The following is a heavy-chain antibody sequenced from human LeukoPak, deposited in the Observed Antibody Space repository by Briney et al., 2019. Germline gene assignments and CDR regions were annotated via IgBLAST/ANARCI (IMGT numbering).Heavy chain of an antibody. V-gene: IGHV3-23*01. CDR1: GFTFSSYG. J-gene: IGHJ4*02. CDR3: ASAYYYGSGSKPGYYFDY. Sequence: GGSLRLSCAASGFTFSSYGMSWVRQAPGKGLEWVSAISGSGGSTYYADSVKGRFTISRDNSKNTLYLQMNSLRAEDTAVYYCASAYYYGSGSKPGYYFDYWGQGTLVTVSS. D-gene: IGHD3-10*01. CDR2: ISGSGGST.